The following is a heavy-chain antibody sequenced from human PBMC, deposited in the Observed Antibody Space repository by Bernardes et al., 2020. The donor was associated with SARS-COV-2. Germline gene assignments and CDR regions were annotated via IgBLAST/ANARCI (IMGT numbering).Heavy chain of an antibody. CDR2: MNPNSGNT. J-gene: IGHJ4*02. V-gene: IGHV1-8*01. CDR1: GYTFTSYD. CDR3: ARGGGDYYDSSGPTDY. Sequence: ASVKVSCKASGYTFTSYDINWVRPATGQGLEWMGWMNPNSGNTGYAQKFQGRVTMTRNTSISTAYMELSSLRSEDTAVYYCARGGGDYYDSSGPTDYWGQGTLVTVSS. D-gene: IGHD3-22*01.